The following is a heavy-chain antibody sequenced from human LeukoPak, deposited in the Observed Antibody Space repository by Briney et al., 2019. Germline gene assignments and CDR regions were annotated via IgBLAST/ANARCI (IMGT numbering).Heavy chain of an antibody. J-gene: IGHJ3*01. Sequence: SETLSLTCTVSGGSISGYYWNWIRQSPGKGLEWIGYIYYSGSTNYNPSLQSRVTVSVDTSNNQSSLKLSSVTAADTAVYFCAREKFRGIFTPDHDAFDLWGRGPTVTVSS. D-gene: IGHD3-10*01. CDR2: IYYSGST. CDR3: AREKFRGIFTPDHDAFDL. V-gene: IGHV4-59*01. CDR1: GGSISGYY.